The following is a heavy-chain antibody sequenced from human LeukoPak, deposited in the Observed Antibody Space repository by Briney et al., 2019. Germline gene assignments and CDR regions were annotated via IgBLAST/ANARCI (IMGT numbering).Heavy chain of an antibody. CDR3: ARHYCGGDCYTRFDY. CDR2: IYSSGST. V-gene: IGHV4-59*08. D-gene: IGHD2-21*02. CDR1: SGSISRYY. Sequence: PSETLSLTCTLSSGSISRYYWSWIRQPPGKGLEWIGCIYSSGSTKYNPSLKSRVTISVDTPNNQFFLKLSSVTAADTAVYYCARHYCGGDCYTRFDYWGQGTLVTVSS. J-gene: IGHJ4*02.